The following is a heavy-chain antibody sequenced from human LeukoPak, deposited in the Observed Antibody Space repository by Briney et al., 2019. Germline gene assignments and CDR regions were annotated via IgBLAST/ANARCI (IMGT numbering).Heavy chain of an antibody. J-gene: IGHJ4*02. Sequence: GGSLRLSCAASGLTFSNYWMSWVRQGPGKGLEWVSTISGSGDNTYYADSVKGRFTISRDNSKNTLYLQMNSLRAEDTAVYYCAKVTYGSGTYGAFDYWGQGTLVTVSS. CDR3: AKVTYGSGTYGAFDY. V-gene: IGHV3-23*01. CDR1: GLTFSNYW. D-gene: IGHD3-10*01. CDR2: ISGSGDNT.